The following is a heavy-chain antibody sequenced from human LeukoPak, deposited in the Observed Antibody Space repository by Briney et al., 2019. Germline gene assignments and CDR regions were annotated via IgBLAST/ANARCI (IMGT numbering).Heavy chain of an antibody. CDR1: GGTFSSYA. V-gene: IGHV1-69*13. J-gene: IGHJ4*02. D-gene: IGHD5-12*01. Sequence: GASVKVSCKASGGTFSSYAISWVRQAPGQGLEWMGGIIPIFGTANYAQKFQGRVTITADESTSTAYMELSSLRSEDTAVYYCARSGGYSGYDPDYWGQGTLVTVSS. CDR3: ARSGGYSGYDPDY. CDR2: IIPIFGTA.